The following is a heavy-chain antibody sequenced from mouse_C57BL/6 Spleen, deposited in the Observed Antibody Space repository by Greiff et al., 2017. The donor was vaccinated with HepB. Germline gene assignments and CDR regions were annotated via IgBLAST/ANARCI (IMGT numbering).Heavy chain of an antibody. CDR1: GYTFTSYW. J-gene: IGHJ2*01. CDR3: AREGGYASDY. Sequence: VQLQQSGAELVKPGASVKLSCKASGYTFTSYWMHWVKQRPGQGLEWIGMIHPNSGSTNYNEKFKSKATLTVDKSSSTAYMQLSSLTSEDSAVYYCAREGGYASDYWGQGTTLTVSS. V-gene: IGHV1-64*01. CDR2: IHPNSGST. D-gene: IGHD2-2*01.